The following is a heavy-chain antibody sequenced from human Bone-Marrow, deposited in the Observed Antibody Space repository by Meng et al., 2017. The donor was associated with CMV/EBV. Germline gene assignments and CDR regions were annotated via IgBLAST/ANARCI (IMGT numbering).Heavy chain of an antibody. CDR1: GYTFTGYY. D-gene: IGHD3-22*01. J-gene: IGHJ4*02. Sequence: SVKVSCKASGYTFTGYYMHWVRQAPGQGLEWMGWINPNSGDTNYVRKFQGRVTMTRDTSISTGYMELRRLRYDDTAVYYCARDRPPLFYDDSCGYDYWGQGPRVTGSS. V-gene: IGHV1-2*02. CDR3: ARDRPPLFYDDSCGYDY. CDR2: INPNSGDT.